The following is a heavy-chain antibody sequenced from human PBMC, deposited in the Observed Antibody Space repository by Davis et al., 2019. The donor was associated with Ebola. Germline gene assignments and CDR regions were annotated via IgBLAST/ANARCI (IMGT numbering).Heavy chain of an antibody. D-gene: IGHD3-9*01. Sequence: ASVKVSCKASGYTFTSYDINWVRQATGQGLEWMGWMNPNSGNTGYAQKFQGRVTMTRNTSISTAYMELNSLRSEDTAVYYCARGPTGYVPYYFDYWGQGTLVTASS. J-gene: IGHJ4*02. V-gene: IGHV1-8*01. CDR1: GYTFTSYD. CDR3: ARGPTGYVPYYFDY. CDR2: MNPNSGNT.